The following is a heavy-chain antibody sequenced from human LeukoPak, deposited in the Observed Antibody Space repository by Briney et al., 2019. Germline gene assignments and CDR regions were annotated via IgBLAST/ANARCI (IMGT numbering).Heavy chain of an antibody. Sequence: GGSLTLSCAASGFTFRSLWMSWVGQAPGKGLEWVANIKQDGREKYYVDSAKGRFTISRDNAKNSLYLQMNSLRAEDTAAYYCARHSSSWEFDQWGQGTLVIVSS. CDR1: GFTFRSLW. V-gene: IGHV3-7*04. CDR3: ARHSSSWEFDQ. J-gene: IGHJ4*02. D-gene: IGHD6-13*01. CDR2: IKQDGREK.